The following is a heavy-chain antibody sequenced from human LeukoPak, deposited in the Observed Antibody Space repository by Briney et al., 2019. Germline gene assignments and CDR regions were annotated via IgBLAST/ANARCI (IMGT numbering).Heavy chain of an antibody. CDR2: ISSSSSYI. J-gene: IGHJ4*02. V-gene: IGHV3-21*01. D-gene: IGHD5-12*01. Sequence: GGSLRLSCAASGFTFSSYSMNCVRQAPGKGLEWVSSISSSSSYIYYADSVKGRFTISRDNAKNSLYLQMNSLRAEDTAVYYCARDRYSGYGAFDYWGQGTLVTVSS. CDR1: GFTFSSYS. CDR3: ARDRYSGYGAFDY.